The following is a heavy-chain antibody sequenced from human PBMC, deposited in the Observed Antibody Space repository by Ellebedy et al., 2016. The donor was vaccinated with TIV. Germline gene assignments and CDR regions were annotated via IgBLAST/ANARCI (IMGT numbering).Heavy chain of an antibody. Sequence: PGGSLRLSCAASGLTFSNNAMSWVRQAQGKGLEWVSGISDSGSSTYYADSVKGRFTISRDNSKNTLYLRMDSLRVEDTAIYYCADDPWGVGPAFDIWGQGKMVTVSS. CDR1: GLTFSNNA. J-gene: IGHJ3*02. CDR3: ADDPWGVGPAFDI. CDR2: ISDSGSST. D-gene: IGHD1-26*01. V-gene: IGHV3-23*01.